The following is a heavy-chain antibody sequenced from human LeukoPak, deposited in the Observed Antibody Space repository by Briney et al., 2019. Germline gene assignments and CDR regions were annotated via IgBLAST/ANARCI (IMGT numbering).Heavy chain of an antibody. J-gene: IGHJ4*02. CDR1: GGSFSGYY. Sequence: SETLSLTCAVYGGSFSGYYWSWIRQPPGKGLEWIGEINHSGSTNYNPSLKSRVTISVDTSKNQFSLKLSPVTAADTAVYYCARAGLWFGELLIAPYYFDYWGQGTLVTVSS. D-gene: IGHD3-10*01. CDR3: ARAGLWFGELLIAPYYFDY. V-gene: IGHV4-34*01. CDR2: INHSGST.